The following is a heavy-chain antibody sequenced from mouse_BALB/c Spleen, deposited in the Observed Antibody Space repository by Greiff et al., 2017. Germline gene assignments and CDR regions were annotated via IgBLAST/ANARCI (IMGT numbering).Heavy chain of an antibody. V-gene: IGHV1S29*02. CDR3: ARSGYYGSTWFAY. CDR2: IYPYNGGT. D-gene: IGHD1-1*01. J-gene: IGHJ3*01. Sequence: VQLKESGPELVKPGASVKISCKASGYTFTDYNMHWVKQSHGKSLEWIGYIYPYNGGTGYNQKFKSKATLTVDNSSSTAYMELRSLTSEDSAVYYCARSGYYGSTWFAYWGQGTLVTVSA. CDR1: GYTFTDYN.